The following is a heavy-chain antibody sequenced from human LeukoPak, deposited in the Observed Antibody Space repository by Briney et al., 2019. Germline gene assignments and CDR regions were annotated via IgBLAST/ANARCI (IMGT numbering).Heavy chain of an antibody. CDR3: ARGSPDSSSSVDFDY. Sequence: GGSQSLSCAASGFTFISYAMHWARMPAGKGLEWVAFISYDGSNKYYADSVKGRFTISRDNAKNTLYLQMSSLRVEDTAVYYCARGSPDSSSSVDFDYWGQGTVVTV. D-gene: IGHD6-6*01. CDR2: ISYDGSNK. CDR1: GFTFISYA. V-gene: IGHV3-30*04. J-gene: IGHJ4*02.